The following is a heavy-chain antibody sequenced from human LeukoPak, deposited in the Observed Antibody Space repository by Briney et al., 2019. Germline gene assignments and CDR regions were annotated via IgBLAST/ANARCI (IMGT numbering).Heavy chain of an antibody. V-gene: IGHV3-30*03. D-gene: IGHD3-3*01. CDR3: ARDRTIFGVVITTSDY. CDR1: GFTFSSYG. J-gene: IGHJ4*02. CDR2: ISYDGSNK. Sequence: GGSLRLSCAASGFTFSSYGMHWVRQAPGKGLEWVAVISYDGSNKYYADSLKGRFTISRDNSKNTLYLQMNSLRAEDTAVYYCARDRTIFGVVITTSDYWGQGTLVTVSS.